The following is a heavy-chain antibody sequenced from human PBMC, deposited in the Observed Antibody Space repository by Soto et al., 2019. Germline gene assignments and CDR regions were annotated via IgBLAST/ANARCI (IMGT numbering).Heavy chain of an antibody. V-gene: IGHV1-18*04. CDR3: ARHGLYYDESVFYYVFDY. CDR2: TSADNDDT. D-gene: IGHD3-22*01. J-gene: IGHJ4*02. Sequence: ASVKVSCKASCYTFSHYGISWVRQAPGQGLEWMAWTSADNDDTNYAEKLQGRVTLTTDTSTGTAYMELRSLTAEDTAVYYCARHGLYYDESVFYYVFDYWGQGALVTVSS. CDR1: CYTFSHYG.